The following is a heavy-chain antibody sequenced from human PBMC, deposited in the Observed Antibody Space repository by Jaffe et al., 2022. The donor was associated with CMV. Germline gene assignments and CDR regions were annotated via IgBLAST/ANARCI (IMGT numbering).Heavy chain of an antibody. CDR1: GFTFSSYE. Sequence: EVQLVESGGGLVQPGGSLRLSCAASGFTFSSYEMNWVRQAPGKGLEWVSYISSSGSTIYYADSVKGRFTISRDNAKNSLYLQMNSLRAEDTAVYYCARERGYYDSSGYYYYYYYMDVWGKGTTVTVSS. J-gene: IGHJ6*03. CDR2: ISSSGSTI. D-gene: IGHD3-22*01. V-gene: IGHV3-48*03. CDR3: ARERGYYDSSGYYYYYYYMDV.